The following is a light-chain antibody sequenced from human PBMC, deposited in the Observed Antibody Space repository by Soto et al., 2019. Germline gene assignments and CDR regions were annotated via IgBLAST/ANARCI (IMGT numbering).Light chain of an antibody. V-gene: IGLV1-40*01. J-gene: IGLJ1*01. CDR2: GNS. Sequence: SVLQQPPSVSGAPGQRVTISCPGSSSNIGAGYDVHWYQQLPGTAPKLLIYGNSNRPSGVPDRFSGSKSGTSASLAITGLQAEDEADYYCQSYDSSLSGGVFGTGTKVTVL. CDR1: SSNIGAGYD. CDR3: QSYDSSLSGGV.